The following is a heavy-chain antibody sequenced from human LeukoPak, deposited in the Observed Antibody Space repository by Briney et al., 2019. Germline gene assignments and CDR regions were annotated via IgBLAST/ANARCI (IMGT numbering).Heavy chain of an antibody. CDR1: GFTFSSYA. J-gene: IGHJ4*02. V-gene: IGHV3-23*01. D-gene: IGHD2-2*03. CDR2: ISGSGGST. Sequence: PGGSLRLSCAASGFTFSSYAMSWVRQAPGKGLEWVSAISGSGGSTYYADSVKGRFTISRDNSKNTLYLQMNSLRAEDTAVYHCAKGLDTVVVPAAMESWGQGTLVTVSS. CDR3: AKGLDTVVVPAAMES.